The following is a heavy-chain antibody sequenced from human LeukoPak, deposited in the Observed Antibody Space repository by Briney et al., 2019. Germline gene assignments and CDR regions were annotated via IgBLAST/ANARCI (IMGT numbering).Heavy chain of an antibody. Sequence: GGSLRLSCAASGFTFSDYYMSWIRQAPGKGLEWVSYIGSSGTTIHYADSVKGRFTTSRDNAKNLLYLVMNSLRAEDTAVYYCARAVNPHYYDTSGFDYWGQGTLVTVSS. D-gene: IGHD3-22*01. CDR2: IGSSGTTI. V-gene: IGHV3-11*04. CDR1: GFTFSDYY. CDR3: ARAVNPHYYDTSGFDY. J-gene: IGHJ4*02.